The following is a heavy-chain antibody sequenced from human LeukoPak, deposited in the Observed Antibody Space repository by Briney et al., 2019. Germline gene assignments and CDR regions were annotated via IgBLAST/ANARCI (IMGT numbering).Heavy chain of an antibody. J-gene: IGHJ4*02. Sequence: ASVKVSCKASGYTFTSYGISWVRQAPGQGLEWMGWISAYNGNTNYAQKFQGRVTMTRDTSTSTVYMELSSLRSEDTAVYYCATDYGDYVFDYWGQGTLVTVSS. D-gene: IGHD4-17*01. V-gene: IGHV1-18*01. CDR2: ISAYNGNT. CDR3: ATDYGDYVFDY. CDR1: GYTFTSYG.